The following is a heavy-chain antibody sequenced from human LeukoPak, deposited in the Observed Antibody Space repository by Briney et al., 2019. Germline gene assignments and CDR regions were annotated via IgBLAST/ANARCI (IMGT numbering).Heavy chain of an antibody. J-gene: IGHJ4*02. CDR2: IWYDGTNK. Sequence: GGSLRLSCASSGFSFSSYGMHWVRQAPGKGLEWVALIWYDGTNKYYADSVKGRFTISSDNSKNTLYLQMNSLRVEDTAVYYCARDSPPENWGQGTLVTVSS. D-gene: IGHD1-14*01. CDR1: GFSFSSYG. CDR3: ARDSPPEN. V-gene: IGHV3-33*01.